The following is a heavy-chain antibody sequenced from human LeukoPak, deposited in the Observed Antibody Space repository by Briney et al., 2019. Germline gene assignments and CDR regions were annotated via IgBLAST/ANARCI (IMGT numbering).Heavy chain of an antibody. CDR3: ATIPTTRYFDWLVYGYYYSGMDV. J-gene: IGHJ6*02. CDR1: GYTLTELS. D-gene: IGHD3-9*01. CDR2: FDPEDGET. V-gene: IGHV1-24*01. Sequence: ASVKVSCKVSGYTLTELSMHWVRQAPGKGLEWMGGFDPEDGETIYAQKYQGRVTMTEDTSTDTAYMELSSLRSEDTAVYYCATIPTTRYFDWLVYGYYYSGMDVWGQGTTVTVSS.